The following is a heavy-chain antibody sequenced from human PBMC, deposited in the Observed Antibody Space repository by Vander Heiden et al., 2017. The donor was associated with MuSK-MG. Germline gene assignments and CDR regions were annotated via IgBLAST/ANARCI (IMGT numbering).Heavy chain of an antibody. V-gene: IGHV4-61*01. D-gene: IGHD3-9*01. CDR1: GGSVSSGSYY. CDR2: IYYSGST. CDR3: ARADMGRYFDWLLSRAKDYCYFDL. J-gene: IGHJ2*01. Sequence: QVQLQESGPGLVKPSETLSFTCTVSGGSVSSGSYYWSWIRQPPGKGREWIAYIYYSGSTNYNPALKSRVTISVDTSKNQFSLKLSSVTAADTAVYYCARADMGRYFDWLLSRAKDYCYFDLWGCGTLVTVSS.